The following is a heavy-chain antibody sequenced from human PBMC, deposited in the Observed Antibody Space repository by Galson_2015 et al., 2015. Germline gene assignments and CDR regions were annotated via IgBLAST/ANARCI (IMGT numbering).Heavy chain of an antibody. CDR2: ISSSGSAI. CDR1: GFAFSNYD. V-gene: IGHV3-48*03. J-gene: IGHJ6*03. D-gene: IGHD2-2*01. CDR3: ARVGYCTTTKCYAGSYYMDV. Sequence: SLRLSCAASGFAFSNYDMNWVRRAPGKGLEWVSYISSSGSAIYYADSVKGRFTISRDNAKNSLYLQMNSLRAEDTAVYYCARVGYCTTTKCYAGSYYMDVWGRGTPVTVSS.